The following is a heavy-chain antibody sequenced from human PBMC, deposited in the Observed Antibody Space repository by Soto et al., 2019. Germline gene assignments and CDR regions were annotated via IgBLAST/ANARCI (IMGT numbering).Heavy chain of an antibody. D-gene: IGHD7-27*01. Sequence: NPSETLSLTCAVSGDSISSSVWWTWVRQPPGKGLEWIGEAFHTGDTYFNPSLRSRVAMSVDKSTNEFSLKVTSVTAADTAIYYCARKAWVRFDYWGQGALVTVSS. CDR2: AFHTGDT. J-gene: IGHJ4*02. V-gene: IGHV4-4*02. CDR1: GDSISSSVW. CDR3: ARKAWVRFDY.